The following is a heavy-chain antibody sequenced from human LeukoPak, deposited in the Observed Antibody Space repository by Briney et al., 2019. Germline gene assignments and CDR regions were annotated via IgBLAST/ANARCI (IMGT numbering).Heavy chain of an antibody. Sequence: SGGSLRLSCAASGFTFSTYAMSWVRQAPGKGLEWVSVIYSGGSTYYPDSVKGRFTISRHNSKNTLYLQMNSLRAEDTAVYYCARDSGLASSGYFHYWGQGTLVTVSS. V-gene: IGHV3-53*04. CDR3: ARDSGLASSGYFHY. D-gene: IGHD3-22*01. J-gene: IGHJ4*02. CDR2: IYSGGST. CDR1: GFTFSTYA.